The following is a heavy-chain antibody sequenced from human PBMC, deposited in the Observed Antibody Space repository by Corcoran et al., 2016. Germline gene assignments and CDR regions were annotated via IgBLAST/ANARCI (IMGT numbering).Heavy chain of an antibody. Sequence: EVQLVESGGGLVKPGGSLRLSCAASGFTFSSYSMNWVRQAPGKGLEWVSSSSYSSSYIYYADSVKGRFTISRDNAKNSLYLQMNSLRAEDTSVYYCARTGAVAGTHDYWGQGTLVTVSS. J-gene: IGHJ4*02. D-gene: IGHD6-19*01. CDR3: ARTGAVAGTHDY. V-gene: IGHV3-21*01. CDR1: GFTFSSYS. CDR2: SSYSSSYI.